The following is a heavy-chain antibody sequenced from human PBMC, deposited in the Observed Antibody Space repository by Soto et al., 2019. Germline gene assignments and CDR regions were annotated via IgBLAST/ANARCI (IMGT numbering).Heavy chain of an antibody. Sequence: EVQLVESGGVVVQPGGSLRLSCAASGFTFDDYTMHWVRQAPGKGLEWVSLISWDGGSTYYADSVKGRFTISRDNSKNCLNPQMKRLRTEDTVWDYCAKGTELEPAHYWGQGTLVTVSS. V-gene: IGHV3-43*01. D-gene: IGHD1-1*01. CDR1: GFTFDDYT. CDR3: AKGTELEPAHY. CDR2: ISWDGGST. J-gene: IGHJ4*02.